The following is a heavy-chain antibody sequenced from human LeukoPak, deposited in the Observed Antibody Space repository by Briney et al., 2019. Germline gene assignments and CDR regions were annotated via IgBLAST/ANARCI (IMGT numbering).Heavy chain of an antibody. J-gene: IGHJ6*03. V-gene: IGHV3-9*01. CDR2: ISWNSGSI. CDR1: GFTFDDYA. D-gene: IGHD5-12*01. CDR3: AKDIVATYYYYMDV. Sequence: GGSLRLSCAASGFTFDDYAMHWVRQAPGKGLEWVSGISWNSGSIGYADSVKGRFTISRDNAKNSLYLQMNSLRAEDTALYYCAKDIVATYYYYMDVWGKGTTVTVSS.